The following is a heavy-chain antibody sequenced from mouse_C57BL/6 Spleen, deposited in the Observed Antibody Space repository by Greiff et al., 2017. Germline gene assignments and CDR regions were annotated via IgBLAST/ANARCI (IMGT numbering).Heavy chain of an antibody. J-gene: IGHJ2*01. D-gene: IGHD1-1*01. Sequence: VQLQQSGPELVKPGASVKISCKASGYAFSSSWMNWVKQRPGKGLEWIGRIYPGDGDTNYNGKFKGKATLTADKSSSTAYMQLSSLTSEDSAVYFCARLPYYYGNYFDYWGQGTTLTVSS. V-gene: IGHV1-82*01. CDR3: ARLPYYYGNYFDY. CDR2: IYPGDGDT. CDR1: GYAFSSSW.